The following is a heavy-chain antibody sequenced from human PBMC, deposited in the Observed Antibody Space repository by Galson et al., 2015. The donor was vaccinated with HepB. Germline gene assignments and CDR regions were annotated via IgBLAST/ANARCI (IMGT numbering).Heavy chain of an antibody. Sequence: LRLSCAASGFTFSDHYMDWARQPPGKGLEWIGEINHSGSTNYNPSLKSRVTISVDTSKNQFSLKLTSVTAADAAVYYCARGEFHTTIATHLAPRVGYYVMDVWGQGTTVTVSS. CDR1: GFTFSDHY. V-gene: IGHV4-34*01. J-gene: IGHJ6*02. CDR2: INHSGST. CDR3: ARGEFHTTIATHLAPRVGYYVMDV. D-gene: IGHD1-26*01.